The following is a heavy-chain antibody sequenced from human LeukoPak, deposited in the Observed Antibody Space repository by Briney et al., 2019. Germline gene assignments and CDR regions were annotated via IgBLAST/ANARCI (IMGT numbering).Heavy chain of an antibody. J-gene: IGHJ4*02. D-gene: IGHD2-2*01. CDR1: GFTFINSI. CDR2: IVVGSGNT. CDR3: AREDCSSTSCYVFDY. Sequence: GASVKVSCKASGFTFINSIIQWVRQARGQRLEWIGWIVVGSGNTYYAQKFQERVTITRDMSTSTAYLELSSLRSEDTAVYYCAREDCSSTSCYVFDYWGQGTLVTVSS. V-gene: IGHV1-58*02.